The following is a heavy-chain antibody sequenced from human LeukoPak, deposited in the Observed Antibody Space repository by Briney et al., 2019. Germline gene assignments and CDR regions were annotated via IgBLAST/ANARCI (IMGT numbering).Heavy chain of an antibody. CDR3: ARDLNGGNSA. V-gene: IGHV1-2*02. CDR2: INPSSGGT. CDR1: GYTFTDYY. D-gene: IGHD4-23*01. Sequence: ASVKVSCKASGYTFTDYYMHWVRQAPGQGLEWMGWINPSSGGTNYAQKFQGRVTMTRDTSINIDYMELSSLRSDDTAVYYRARDLNGGNSAWGQGTLVTVSS. J-gene: IGHJ5*02.